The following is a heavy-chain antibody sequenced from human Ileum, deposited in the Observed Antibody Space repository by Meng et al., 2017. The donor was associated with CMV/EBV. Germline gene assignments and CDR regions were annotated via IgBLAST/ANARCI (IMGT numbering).Heavy chain of an antibody. J-gene: IGHJ4*02. Sequence: SETLSLTCTVSGGSISSYYWSWIRQPPGKGLEWIGYIYYSGSTNYNPSLKSRVTISVDTSKNQFSLKLSSVTAADTAVYYCARVGSYYDILTGYYKGGDIDYWGQGTLVTVSS. CDR1: GGSISSYY. CDR3: ARVGSYYDILTGYYKGGDIDY. V-gene: IGHV4-59*12. CDR2: IYYSGST. D-gene: IGHD3-9*01.